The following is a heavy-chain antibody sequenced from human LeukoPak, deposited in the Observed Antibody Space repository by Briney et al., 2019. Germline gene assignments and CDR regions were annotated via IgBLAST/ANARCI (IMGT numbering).Heavy chain of an antibody. V-gene: IGHV3-7*05. Sequence: GGSLRLSCGASGFIFSTYSMTWVRQAPGKGLEWVANIKEDGSEKYYVDSLKGRFTISRDNAKNSLYLQMNSLRAEDTAVDYCVGGGGTFVYWGQGTLVTVSA. D-gene: IGHD1-1*01. CDR2: IKEDGSEK. CDR1: GFIFSTYS. J-gene: IGHJ4*02. CDR3: VGGGGTFVY.